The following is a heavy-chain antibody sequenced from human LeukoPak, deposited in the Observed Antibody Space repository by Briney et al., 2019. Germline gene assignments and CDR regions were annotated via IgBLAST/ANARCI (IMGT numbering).Heavy chain of an antibody. D-gene: IGHD6-19*01. CDR3: AREHSSGRDF. J-gene: IGHJ4*02. CDR1: GGSISSYY. CDR2: IYYSGST. Sequence: PSETLSLTCTVSGGSISSYYWSWIRQPPGKGLEWIGYIYYSGSTNYNPSLKSRVTISVDTSKNQFSLKLSSVTAADTAVYYRAREHSSGRDFWGQGTLVTVSS. V-gene: IGHV4-59*01.